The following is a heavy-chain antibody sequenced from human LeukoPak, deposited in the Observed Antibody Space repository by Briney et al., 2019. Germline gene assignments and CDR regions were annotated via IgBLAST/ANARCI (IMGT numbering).Heavy chain of an antibody. D-gene: IGHD3-22*01. J-gene: IGHJ4*02. V-gene: IGHV4-30-4*07. Sequence: SETLSLTCAVSGGSISSGGYSWSWIRQPPGKGLEWIGYIYYSGSTYYNPSLKSRVTISVDTSKNQFSLKLSSVTAADTAVYYCARGFPYYYDSSGYYSKPYYFDYWGQGTLVTVSS. CDR1: GGSISSGGYS. CDR3: ARGFPYYYDSSGYYSKPYYFDY. CDR2: IYYSGST.